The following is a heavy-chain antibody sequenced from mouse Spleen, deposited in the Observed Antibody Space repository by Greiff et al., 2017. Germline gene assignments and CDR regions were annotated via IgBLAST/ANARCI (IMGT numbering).Heavy chain of an antibody. D-gene: IGHD2-10*01. CDR3: ARNPSYYGNHAWFAY. J-gene: IGHJ3*01. Sequence: QVQLQQPGAELVKPGASVKMSCKASGYTFTSYWITWVKQRPGQGLEWIGDIYPGSGSTNYNEKFKSKATLTVDTSSSTAYMQLSSLTSEDSAVYYCARNPSYYGNHAWFAYWGQGTLVTVSA. CDR2: IYPGSGST. V-gene: IGHV1-55*01. CDR1: GYTFTSYW.